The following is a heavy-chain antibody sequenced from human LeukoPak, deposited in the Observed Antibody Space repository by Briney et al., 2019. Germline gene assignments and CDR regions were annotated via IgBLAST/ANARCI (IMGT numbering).Heavy chain of an antibody. CDR3: ARAIPLYYYDSSGDY. D-gene: IGHD3-22*01. V-gene: IGHV3-48*01. J-gene: IGHJ4*02. CDR1: GFTFSSYS. CDR2: ISSSSSTI. Sequence: GGSLRLSCAASGFTFSSYSMNWVRQAPGKGLEWVSYISSSSSTIYYADSVKGRFTISRDNAKNSLYLQMNSLRAEDTAVYYCARAIPLYYYDSSGDYWGQGTLVTVSS.